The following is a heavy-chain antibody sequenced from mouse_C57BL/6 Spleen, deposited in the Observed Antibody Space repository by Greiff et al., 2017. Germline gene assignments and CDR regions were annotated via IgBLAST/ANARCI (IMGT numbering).Heavy chain of an antibody. D-gene: IGHD1-1*01. CDR1: GFSLTSYG. J-gene: IGHJ3*01. V-gene: IGHV2-6*01. Sequence: VKLVESGPGLVAPSQSLSITCTVSGFSLTSYGVDWVRQSPGKGLEWLGVIWGVGSTNYNSALKSRLSISKDNSKSQVFLKMNSLQTGDTAMYYCASEGSSYPFAYWGQGTLVTVSA. CDR3: ASEGSSYPFAY. CDR2: IWGVGST.